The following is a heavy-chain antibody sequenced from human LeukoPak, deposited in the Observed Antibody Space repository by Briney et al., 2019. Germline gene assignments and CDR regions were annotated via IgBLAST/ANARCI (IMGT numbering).Heavy chain of an antibody. V-gene: IGHV3-66*04. Sequence: GGSLRLSCAASGFTVSSNYISWVRQVPGKGLEWVSVIYSGGTTYYSDSVKGRFTISRDNSKNTLYLQMNSLRAEDTAVYYCASQSTPVLPFDIWGQGTMVTVSS. CDR1: GFTVSSNY. J-gene: IGHJ3*02. CDR2: IYSGGTT. CDR3: ASQSTPVLPFDI.